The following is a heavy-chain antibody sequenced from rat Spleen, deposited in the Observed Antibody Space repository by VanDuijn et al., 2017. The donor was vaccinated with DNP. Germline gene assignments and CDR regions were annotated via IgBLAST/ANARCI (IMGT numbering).Heavy chain of an antibody. CDR3: AKGGDYGGFDY. CDR1: GFTFSDYY. V-gene: IGHV5-7*01. CDR2: INYDGNRI. Sequence: EVQLVESGGGLVQPGRSLKLSCAASGFTFSDYYMAWVRQAPTKGLEWVATINYDGNRIYYRDSVKGRFTISRDNAENTVYLQMNSLRSEDTATYYCAKGGDYGGFDYWGQGVMVTVSS. D-gene: IGHD1-11*01. J-gene: IGHJ2*01.